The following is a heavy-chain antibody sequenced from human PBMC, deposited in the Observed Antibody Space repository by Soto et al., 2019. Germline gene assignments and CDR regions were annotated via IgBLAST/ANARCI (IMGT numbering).Heavy chain of an antibody. CDR2: IIGSWGRT. D-gene: IGHD2-15*01. V-gene: IGHV3-23*01. CDR1: GFTFSTFA. Sequence: EVQLLESGGGLVQPGGSLRLSCAASGFTFSTFAMSWVRQAPGKGLEWVSGIIGSWGRTQYADSVKGRFTISRDNSKNTLYLQMKTLRDEDTVVYYCAKARGGSCYHGMDVWGQGTTVTVSS. J-gene: IGHJ6*02. CDR3: AKARGGSCYHGMDV.